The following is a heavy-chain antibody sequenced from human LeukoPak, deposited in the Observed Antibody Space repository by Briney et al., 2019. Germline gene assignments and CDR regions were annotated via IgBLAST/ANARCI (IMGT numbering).Heavy chain of an antibody. J-gene: IGHJ4*02. Sequence: SETLSLTCTVSGASISSGDFHWSWIRQPPGKGLEWIGYIYYSGSYNPSLKSRVTMPIDTSKNQFSLKLSSVTAADTAVYYCARVLSPIAAAGIWGQGTLVTVSS. CDR2: IYYSG. V-gene: IGHV4-30-4*01. CDR3: ARVLSPIAAAGI. D-gene: IGHD6-13*01. CDR1: GASISSGDFH.